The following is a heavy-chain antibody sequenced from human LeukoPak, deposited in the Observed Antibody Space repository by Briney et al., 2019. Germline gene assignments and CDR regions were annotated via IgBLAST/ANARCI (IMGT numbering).Heavy chain of an antibody. CDR1: GFTFSSYG. J-gene: IGHJ4*02. Sequence: GGSLRLSCAASGFTFSSYGIHWVRQAPGKGLEWVAFIQYDGNNKYYADSVKGRFTISRDNAKNSLYLQMNSLRAEDTAVYYCARAKGSYSFDYWGQGTLVTVSS. V-gene: IGHV3-30*02. D-gene: IGHD3-10*01. CDR2: IQYDGNNK. CDR3: ARAKGSYSFDY.